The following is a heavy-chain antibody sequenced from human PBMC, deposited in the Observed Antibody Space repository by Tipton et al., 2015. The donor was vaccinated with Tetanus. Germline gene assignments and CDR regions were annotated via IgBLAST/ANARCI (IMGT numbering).Heavy chain of an antibody. CDR2: ISGSGGST. CDR1: GFTFSSYA. V-gene: IGHV3-23*01. CDR3: AKEGTMIVASVRGDAFDI. J-gene: IGHJ3*02. D-gene: IGHD3-22*01. Sequence: SLRLSCAASGFTFSSYAMSWVRQAPGKGLEWVSAISGSGGSTYYADSVKGRFTISRDNSKNTLYLQMNSLRAEDTAVYYCAKEGTMIVASVRGDAFDIWGQGTMVTVSS.